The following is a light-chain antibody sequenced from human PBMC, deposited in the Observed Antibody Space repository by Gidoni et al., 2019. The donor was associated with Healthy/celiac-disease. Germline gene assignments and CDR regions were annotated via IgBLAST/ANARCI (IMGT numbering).Light chain of an antibody. V-gene: IGKV3-20*01. Sequence: ELVLTQSPGTLSLSPGESATLSCRASQSVSSSYLAWYQQKPGQAPRLLIYGASSRATGIPDMFSGSGSGTDFTLTISRLEPEDFAVYYCQQYGSSPPYTFGQXTKLEIK. CDR2: GAS. CDR1: QSVSSSY. J-gene: IGKJ2*01. CDR3: QQYGSSPPYT.